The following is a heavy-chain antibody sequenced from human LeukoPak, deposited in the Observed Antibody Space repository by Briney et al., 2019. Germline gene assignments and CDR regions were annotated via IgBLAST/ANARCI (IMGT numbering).Heavy chain of an antibody. CDR2: INHSGST. V-gene: IGHV4-34*01. CDR1: GGSFSGYY. Sequence: SETLSLTCAVYGGSFSGYYWSWIRQPPGKGLEWIGEINHSGSTNYNPSLKSRVTISVDTSKNQFSLKLSSVTAADTAVYYCARSGFWTDHPAFDIWGQGTMVTVSS. D-gene: IGHD3/OR15-3a*01. J-gene: IGHJ3*02. CDR3: ARSGFWTDHPAFDI.